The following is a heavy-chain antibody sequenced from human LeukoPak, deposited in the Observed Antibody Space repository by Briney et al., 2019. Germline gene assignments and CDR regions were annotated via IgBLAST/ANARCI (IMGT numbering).Heavy chain of an antibody. Sequence: TGGSLRLSCAASGFTFSSYAMSWVRQAPGKGLEWVSAISGSGGGTDYADSVKGRFTISRDTAKNTLYLQMNSLRAEDTAVYYCAKDLSLFNYYYYGMDVWGQGTTVTVSS. D-gene: IGHD3-16*02. CDR2: ISGSGGGT. V-gene: IGHV3-23*01. CDR3: AKDLSLFNYYYYGMDV. CDR1: GFTFSSYA. J-gene: IGHJ6*02.